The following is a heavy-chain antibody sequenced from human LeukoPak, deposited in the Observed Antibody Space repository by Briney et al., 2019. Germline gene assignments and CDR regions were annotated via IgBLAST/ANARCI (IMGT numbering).Heavy chain of an antibody. V-gene: IGHV4-59*01. D-gene: IGHD3-10*01. CDR1: GGSISSCY. Sequence: PSETLSLTCTVSGGSISSCYWSWIRHPPGKGLEWIGYIYYSGSTNYNPSLKSRVTISVDTSKNQFSLKLSSVTAADTAVYYCASRPYGSGTPPFDYWGQGTLVTVSS. CDR3: ASRPYGSGTPPFDY. CDR2: IYYSGST. J-gene: IGHJ4*02.